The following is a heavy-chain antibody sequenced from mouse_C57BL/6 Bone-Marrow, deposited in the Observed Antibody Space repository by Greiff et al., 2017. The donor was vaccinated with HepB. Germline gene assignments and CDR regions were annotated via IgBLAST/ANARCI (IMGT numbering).Heavy chain of an antibody. CDR1: GYTFTSYW. J-gene: IGHJ2*01. Sequence: QVQLQQPGAELVRPGTSVKLSCKASGYTFTSYWMHWVKQRPGQGLEWIGVIDPSDSYTNYNQKFKGKATLTVDTSSSTAYMQLGSLTSEDSAVYYCAREATTVVASTGFDYWGQGTTLTVSS. D-gene: IGHD1-1*01. CDR3: AREATTVVASTGFDY. V-gene: IGHV1-59*01. CDR2: IDPSDSYT.